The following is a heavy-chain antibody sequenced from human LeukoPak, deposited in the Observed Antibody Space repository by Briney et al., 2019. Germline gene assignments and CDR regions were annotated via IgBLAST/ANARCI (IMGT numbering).Heavy chain of an antibody. J-gene: IGHJ4*02. D-gene: IGHD5-12*01. CDR2: IYYSGST. CDR1: GGSISSGGYY. V-gene: IGHV4-31*03. Sequence: SETLSLICTVSGGSISSGGYYWSWIRQHPGKGLEWIGYIYYSGSTYYNPSLKSRVTISVDTSKDQFSLKLSSVTAADTAVYYCARGGSGYYIAVFDYWGQGTLVTVSS. CDR3: ARGGSGYYIAVFDY.